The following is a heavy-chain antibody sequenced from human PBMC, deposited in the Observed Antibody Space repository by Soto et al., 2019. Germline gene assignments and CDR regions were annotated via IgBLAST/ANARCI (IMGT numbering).Heavy chain of an antibody. CDR1: GSSITDYS. J-gene: IGHJ4*02. V-gene: IGHV4-4*07. Sequence: QVQVKESGPGLVKPSETLSLTCTVSGSSITDYSWSWIRQSAGKGLQWLGLISINGHSHYHPSFRSRVTTSIETSKNQFSLNLRSVTAADTAVYYCARESGDNWTYEVDWGQGTLVTVSS. CDR3: ARESGDNWTYEVD. D-gene: IGHD1-7*01. CDR2: ISINGHS.